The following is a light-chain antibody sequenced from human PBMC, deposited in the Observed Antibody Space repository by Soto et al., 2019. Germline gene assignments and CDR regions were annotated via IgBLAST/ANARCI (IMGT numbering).Light chain of an antibody. V-gene: IGKV3-15*01. Sequence: EIVMTQSPATLSVSPGERATLSCRASQSVSSNLAWYQQKPGQAPRLLIHGASTRATGIPARFSGSGSGTEFTLTISSLQSEDFATYYCQQSLITQYSFGQGTKLEIK. CDR2: GAS. J-gene: IGKJ2*03. CDR1: QSVSSN. CDR3: QQSLITQYS.